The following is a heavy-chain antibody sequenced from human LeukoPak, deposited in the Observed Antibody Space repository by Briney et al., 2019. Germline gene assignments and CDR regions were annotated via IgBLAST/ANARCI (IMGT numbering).Heavy chain of an antibody. CDR3: ARASDYGGNAPKDY. CDR1: GFTFSSYA. V-gene: IGHV3-30-3*01. D-gene: IGHD4-23*01. Sequence: GGSLRLSCAASGFTFSSYAMHWVRQAPGKGLEWVAVISYDGSNKYYADSVKGRFTISRDSSKNTLYLQMNSLRAEDTAVYYCARASDYGGNAPKDYWGQGTLVTVSS. J-gene: IGHJ4*02. CDR2: ISYDGSNK.